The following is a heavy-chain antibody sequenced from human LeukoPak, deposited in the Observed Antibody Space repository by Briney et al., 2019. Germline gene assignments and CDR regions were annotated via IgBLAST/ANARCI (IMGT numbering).Heavy chain of an antibody. J-gene: IGHJ4*02. Sequence: ASVKVTCKASGYTFTGYYMHWVRQAPGQGLEWMGWINPNSGGTNYAQKFQGRVTMTRDTSTSTAYMELSRLRSGDTAVYYCARSSGDSSSYYFYYWGQGTLVTVSS. D-gene: IGHD3-22*01. CDR1: GYTFTGYY. CDR2: INPNSGGT. V-gene: IGHV1-2*02. CDR3: ARSSGDSSSYYFYY.